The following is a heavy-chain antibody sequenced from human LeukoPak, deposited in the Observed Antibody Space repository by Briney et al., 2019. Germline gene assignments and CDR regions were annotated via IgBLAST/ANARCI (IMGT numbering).Heavy chain of an antibody. D-gene: IGHD3-10*01. CDR1: GYNFRAYD. Sequence: ASVKVSCKASGYNFRAYDITWVRQAPGQGLEWMGWISVYNGDTKYAQNIQGRVTMTTDTSTSTAYMELRSLRSDDTAVYYRARLLWFGELSPGHWGQGTLVTVSS. V-gene: IGHV1-18*01. CDR3: ARLLWFGELSPGH. CDR2: ISVYNGDT. J-gene: IGHJ4*02.